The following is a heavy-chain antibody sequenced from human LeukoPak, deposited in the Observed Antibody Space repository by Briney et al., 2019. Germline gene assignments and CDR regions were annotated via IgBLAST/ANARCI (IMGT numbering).Heavy chain of an antibody. CDR2: IYPGDSDT. V-gene: IGHV5-51*01. CDR3: ARQKGLWPGPDF. CDR1: GSLFTNFW. J-gene: IGHJ4*02. D-gene: IGHD3-16*01. Sequence: GGSLEISCEASGSLFTNFWIAWARHLPGKGLEWMGIIYPGDSDTIYSPSFQGQVTISADKYTNTAYLQWSTLKASDTAIYYCARQKGLWPGPDFWGQGTLVSVSS.